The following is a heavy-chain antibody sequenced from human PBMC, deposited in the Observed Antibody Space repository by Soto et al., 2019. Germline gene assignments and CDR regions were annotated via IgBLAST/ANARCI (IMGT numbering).Heavy chain of an antibody. CDR3: ARDLRHSYDYLEVDDY. J-gene: IGHJ4*02. V-gene: IGHV3-30-3*01. Sequence: QVQLVESGGGVVQPGRSLSLSCAASGFTFSSYAMHWVRQAPGKGLEWVAVISYDGSNKYYADSVKGRFTISRDNSKNTLYLQMNSLRAEDTAVYYGARDLRHSYDYLEVDDYWGQGTLVTVSS. CDR1: GFTFSSYA. D-gene: IGHD5-18*01. CDR2: ISYDGSNK.